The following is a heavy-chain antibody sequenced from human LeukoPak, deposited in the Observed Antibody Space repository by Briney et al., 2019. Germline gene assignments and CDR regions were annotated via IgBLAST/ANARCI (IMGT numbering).Heavy chain of an antibody. CDR2: LYYSGST. Sequence: SETLSLTCTVSGGSISSGDYCWSWIRQPPGKGLEWIGYLYYSGSTFYNPSLKSRVTISGDTSKTQFSLKVSSVTAADTAVYYCARRPGYCNNASCPPFDYWGQGTLATVSS. CDR1: GGSISSGDYC. CDR3: ARRPGYCNNASCPPFDY. V-gene: IGHV4-30-4*08. D-gene: IGHD2-2*03. J-gene: IGHJ4*02.